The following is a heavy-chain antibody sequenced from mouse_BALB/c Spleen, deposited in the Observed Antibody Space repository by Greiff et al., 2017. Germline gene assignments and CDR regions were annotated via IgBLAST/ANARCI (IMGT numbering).Heavy chain of an antibody. Sequence: EVKVVESGGGLVQPGGSLKLSCAASGFTFSSYTMSWVRQTPEKRLEWVAYISNGGGSTYYPDTVKGRFTISRDNAKNTLYLQMSSLKSEDTAMYYCARDGYLFAYWGQGTLVTVSA. CDR2: ISNGGGST. CDR3: ARDGYLFAY. V-gene: IGHV5-12-2*01. J-gene: IGHJ3*01. CDR1: GFTFSSYT. D-gene: IGHD2-3*01.